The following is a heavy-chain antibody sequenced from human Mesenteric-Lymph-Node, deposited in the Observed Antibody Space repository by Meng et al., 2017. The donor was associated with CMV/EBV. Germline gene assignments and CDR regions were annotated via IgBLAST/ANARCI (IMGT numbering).Heavy chain of an antibody. J-gene: IGHJ6*02. CDR1: GGTFSSHV. CDR3: AISGPRPRITIFGGGDSYHYDMDV. CDR2: IVPKFGIV. V-gene: IGHV1-69*05. D-gene: IGHD3-3*01. Sequence: SVKVSCKASGGTFSSHVITWVRQAPGQGLEWIGGIVPKFGIVDYAQKFQGRVTISTDESTTTAYMELSSLRSEDTAVYFCAISGPRPRITIFGGGDSYHYDMDVWGQGITVTVSS.